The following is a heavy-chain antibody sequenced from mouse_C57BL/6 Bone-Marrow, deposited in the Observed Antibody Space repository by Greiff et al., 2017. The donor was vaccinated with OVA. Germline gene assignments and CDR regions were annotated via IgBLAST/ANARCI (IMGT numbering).Heavy chain of an antibody. Sequence: VQLQQSGAELVRPGASVKLSCTASGFTIKDDYMHWVKQRPEQGLEWIGWIDPENGDTEYASKFQGKATITADTSSNTAYLQLSSLTSEDTAVYYCTTPITTVEGYYAMDYWGQGTSVTVSS. D-gene: IGHD1-1*01. CDR3: TTPITTVEGYYAMDY. V-gene: IGHV14-4*01. CDR2: IDPENGDT. J-gene: IGHJ4*01. CDR1: GFTIKDDY.